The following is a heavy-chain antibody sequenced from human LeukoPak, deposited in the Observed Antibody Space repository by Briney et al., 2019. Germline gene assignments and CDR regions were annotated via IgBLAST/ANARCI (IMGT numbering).Heavy chain of an antibody. CDR2: IRYDGSNK. J-gene: IGHJ4*02. Sequence: PGGSLRLSCAASGFTFSSYGMHWVRQAPGKGLVWVAFIRYDGSNKYYADSVKGRFTISRDNSKNTLYLQMNSLRAEDTAVYYCAKDHSQYSSGWYSPPDYWGQGTLVTVSS. D-gene: IGHD6-19*01. CDR1: GFTFSSYG. CDR3: AKDHSQYSSGWYSPPDY. V-gene: IGHV3-30*02.